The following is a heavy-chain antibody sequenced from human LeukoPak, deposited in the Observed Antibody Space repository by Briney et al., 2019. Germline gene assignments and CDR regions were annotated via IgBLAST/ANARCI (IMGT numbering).Heavy chain of an antibody. CDR1: GFTFSTSW. V-gene: IGHV3-21*01. D-gene: IGHD1-26*01. J-gene: IGHJ4*02. CDR3: AGPLLGPKDY. CDR2: ISSSSTYI. Sequence: GGSLRLSCAASGFTFSTSWMHWVRQAPGKGLEWVSSISSSSTYIYYADSVKGRFTISRDNAKNSLYLQMNSLRAEDTAVYYCAGPLLGPKDYWGQGTLVTVSS.